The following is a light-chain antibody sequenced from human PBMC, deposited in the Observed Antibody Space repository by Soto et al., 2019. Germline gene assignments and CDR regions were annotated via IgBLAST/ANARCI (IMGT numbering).Light chain of an antibody. Sequence: QSVLTQPASVSGSPGQSITISCTGTSSDVGGYNLVSWYQQYPDKAPKHMIFGVNTRPSGVSNRFSASKSANTASLTISGLQADYEADYYCSSYKSSSTLPYVFGTGTKLTVL. CDR1: SSDVGGYNL. CDR3: SSYKSSSTLPYV. J-gene: IGLJ1*01. CDR2: GVN. V-gene: IGLV2-14*01.